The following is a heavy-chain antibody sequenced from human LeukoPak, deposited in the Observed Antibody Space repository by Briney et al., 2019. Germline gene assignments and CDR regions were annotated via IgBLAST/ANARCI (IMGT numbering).Heavy chain of an antibody. J-gene: IGHJ5*02. Sequence: ASVKVSCKASGYTFTGYYVHRVRQAPGQGLEWMGWINPNSGGTNYAQKFQGRVTMTRDTSISTAYMELSRLRSDDTAVYYCARDDYPDWFDPWGQGTLVTVSS. CDR3: ARDDYPDWFDP. CDR1: GYTFTGYY. CDR2: INPNSGGT. D-gene: IGHD3-16*01. V-gene: IGHV1-2*02.